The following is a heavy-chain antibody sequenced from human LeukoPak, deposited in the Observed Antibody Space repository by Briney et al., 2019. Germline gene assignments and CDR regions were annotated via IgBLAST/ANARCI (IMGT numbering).Heavy chain of an antibody. Sequence: SETLSLTCAVYGGSFSGYYWSWIRQPPGKGLEWIGEINHSGSTNYNPSLKSRVTISVDTSKNQFSLKLGSVTAADTAVYYCARAYPNRLKAAAGTSPYYYYYMDVWGKGTTVTVSS. V-gene: IGHV4-34*01. D-gene: IGHD6-13*01. CDR2: INHSGST. CDR1: GGSFSGYY. CDR3: ARAYPNRLKAAAGTSPYYYYYMDV. J-gene: IGHJ6*03.